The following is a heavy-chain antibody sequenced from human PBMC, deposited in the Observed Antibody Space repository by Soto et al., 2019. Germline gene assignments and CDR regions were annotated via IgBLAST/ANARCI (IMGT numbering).Heavy chain of an antibody. CDR3: ARHRRTTVAKFYFDP. CDR1: GGTISGYY. J-gene: IGHJ4*02. D-gene: IGHD4-4*01. V-gene: IGHV4-59*08. CDR2: IYNSGTT. Sequence: PSETLSLTCTVFGGTISGYYWSWIRQAPGKGLEWIAYIYNSGTTNYNPSLKSRVTISEDSSKNQISLKLSSVTAADTAVYYCARHRRTTVAKFYFDPWGQGALVTVSS.